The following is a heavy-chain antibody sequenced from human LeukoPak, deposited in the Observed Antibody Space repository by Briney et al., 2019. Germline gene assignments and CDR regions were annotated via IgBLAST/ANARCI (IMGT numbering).Heavy chain of an antibody. CDR1: GGSISSSTYY. J-gene: IGHJ5*02. Sequence: SETLSLTCTVSGGSISSSTYYWGWIRQPPGKGLEWIGSIYYSGSTYYNPSLKSRVTISVDTSKNQFSLKLSSVTAADTAVYYCARRGYYDSRGWFDPWGQGSLVTVSS. CDR3: ARRGYYDSRGWFDP. V-gene: IGHV4-39*01. D-gene: IGHD3-22*01. CDR2: IYYSGST.